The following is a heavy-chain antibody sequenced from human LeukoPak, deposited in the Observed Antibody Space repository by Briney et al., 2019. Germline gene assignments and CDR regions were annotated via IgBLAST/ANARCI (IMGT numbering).Heavy chain of an antibody. CDR1: GGSISSYY. CDR2: IYYSGST. Sequence: PSETLSLTCTVSGGSISSYYWSWIRQPPGKGLEWIGYIYYSGSTNYNPSLKSRVTISVDTFNNQFSLKLTSVTAADTAVYYCARYYCSSGSCSYFDFWGQGTLVTVSS. V-gene: IGHV4-59*01. J-gene: IGHJ4*02. D-gene: IGHD2-15*01. CDR3: ARYYCSSGSCSYFDF.